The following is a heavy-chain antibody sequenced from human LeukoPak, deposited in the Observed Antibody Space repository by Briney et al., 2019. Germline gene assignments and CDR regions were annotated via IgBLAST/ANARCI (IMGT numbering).Heavy chain of an antibody. CDR2: ISGGGGNT. D-gene: IGHD6-25*01. CDR3: AQTFRAARQSSDP. J-gene: IGHJ5*02. CDR1: GLSFGDYA. V-gene: IGHV3-23*01. Sequence: PGGSLRLSCSASGLSFGDYAMSWLRPSPGKGLEWVSLISGGGGNTYYADSVKGRFTISRDNSKNTVYLQMSSLRAAETPFYYCAQTFRAARQSSDPWGQGTLVIVSS.